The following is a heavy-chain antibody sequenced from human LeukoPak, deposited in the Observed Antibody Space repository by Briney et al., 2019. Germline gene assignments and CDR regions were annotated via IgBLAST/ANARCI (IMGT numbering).Heavy chain of an antibody. J-gene: IGHJ6*02. CDR1: GYSFTSYW. V-gene: IGHV5-51*01. Sequence: GESLKISCKGSGYSFTSYWIGWVRQMPGKGLEWMGIIYPGDSDTRCSPSFQGQVTISADKSISTAYLQWSSLKASDTAMYYCARRIDAAGTFYYYYGMDVWGQGTTVTVSS. CDR3: ARRIDAAGTFYYYYGMDV. CDR2: IYPGDSDT. D-gene: IGHD6-13*01.